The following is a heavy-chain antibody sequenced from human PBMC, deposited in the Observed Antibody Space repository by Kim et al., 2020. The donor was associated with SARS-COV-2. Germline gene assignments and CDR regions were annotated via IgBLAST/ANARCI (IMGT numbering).Heavy chain of an antibody. CDR1: GSTFSSYA. D-gene: IGHD5-12*01. V-gene: IGHV3-23*01. CDR3: AKDQSAGYDLDY. J-gene: IGHJ4*02. CDR2: ISGSGGST. Sequence: GGSLRLSCAASGSTFSSYAMSWVRQAPGKGLEWVSAISGSGGSTYYADSVKGRFTISRDNSKNTLYLQMNSLRAEDTAVYYCAKDQSAGYDLDYWGQGTLVTVSS.